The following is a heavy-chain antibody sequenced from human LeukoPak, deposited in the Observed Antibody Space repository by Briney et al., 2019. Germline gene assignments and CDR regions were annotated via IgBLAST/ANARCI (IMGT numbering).Heavy chain of an antibody. J-gene: IGHJ4*02. CDR1: GGSISSYY. CDR3: AREGGSYRFFDY. V-gene: IGHV4-4*07. CDR2: IHTNGNT. Sequence: SSETLSLTCTVSGGSISSYYWSWIRQPAGKGLEWIGRIHTNGNTNYNPSLKSRATMSADTSKNQFSLNVSSVTAADTAVYYCAREGGSYRFFDYWGQGTLVTVSS. D-gene: IGHD1-26*01.